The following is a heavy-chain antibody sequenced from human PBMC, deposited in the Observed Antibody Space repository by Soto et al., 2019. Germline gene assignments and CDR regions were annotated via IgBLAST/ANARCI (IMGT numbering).Heavy chain of an antibody. V-gene: IGHV3-9*01. J-gene: IGHJ3*02. CDR2: ISWNSGSI. CDR1: GFTFDDYA. Sequence: GGSLRLSCAASGFTFDDYAMHWVRQAPGKGLEWVSGISWNSGSIGYADSVKGRFTISRDNAKNSLYLQMNSLRAEDTALYYCAKAFIEMATTDDAFDIWGQGTMVTVSS. CDR3: AKAFIEMATTDDAFDI. D-gene: IGHD5-12*01.